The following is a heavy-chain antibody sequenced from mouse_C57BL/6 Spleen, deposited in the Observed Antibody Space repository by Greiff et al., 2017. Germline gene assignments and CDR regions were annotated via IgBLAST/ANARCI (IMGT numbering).Heavy chain of an antibody. Sequence: EVQRVESGGGLVKPGGSLKLSCAASGFTFSSYAMSWVRQTPEKRLEWVATISDGGSYTYYPDNVKGRFTISRDNAKNNLYLQMSHLKSEDTAMYYCARDGFDVWGTGTTVTVSS. V-gene: IGHV5-4*01. CDR3: ARDGFDV. CDR1: GFTFSSYA. CDR2: ISDGGSYT. J-gene: IGHJ1*03.